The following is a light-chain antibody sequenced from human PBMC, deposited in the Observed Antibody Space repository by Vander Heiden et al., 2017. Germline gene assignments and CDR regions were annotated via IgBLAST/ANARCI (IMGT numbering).Light chain of an antibody. Sequence: QSVLTQPPSVFGAPGQTVTISCTGSSSNIGAGYDVHWYQQLPGTAPKLLIFGNSNRPSGVPDRFSGSNSGTSASLAITGLQAEDEADYYCQSYDSSLTSHVFGTGTKVTVL. CDR1: SSNIGAGYD. V-gene: IGLV1-40*01. CDR3: QSYDSSLTSHV. CDR2: GNS. J-gene: IGLJ1*01.